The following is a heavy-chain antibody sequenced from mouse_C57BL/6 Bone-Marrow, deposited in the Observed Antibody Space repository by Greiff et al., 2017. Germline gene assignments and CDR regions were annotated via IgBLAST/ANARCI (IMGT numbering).Heavy chain of an antibody. CDR3: AREGTTVLAGDFGY. CDR1: GYTFTSYW. V-gene: IGHV1-50*01. CDR2: IDPSDSYT. Sequence: QVQLQQPGAELVKPGASVKLSCKASGYTFTSYWMPWVKQRPGQGLEWIGEIDPSDSYTNYNQKFKGQATLAVDTSSTTAYMQLSSLTSEDSAVYYCAREGTTVLAGDFGYWGQGTTLPVSS. D-gene: IGHD1-1*01. J-gene: IGHJ2*01.